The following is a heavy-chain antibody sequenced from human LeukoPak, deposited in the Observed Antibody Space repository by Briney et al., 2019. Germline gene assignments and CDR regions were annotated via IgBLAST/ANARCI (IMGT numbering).Heavy chain of an antibody. CDR3: AKGGGYYYYGMDV. CDR1: GFTFSSYA. CDR2: ISGSGGST. V-gene: IGHV3-23*01. D-gene: IGHD3-10*01. Sequence: PGGSLRLSCAASGFTFSSYAMSWVRQAPGKGLEWVSAISGSGGSTYYADSVKGRFTISRDNSKNTPYLQMNSLRAEDTAVYYCAKGGGYYYYGMDVWGQGTTVTVSS. J-gene: IGHJ6*02.